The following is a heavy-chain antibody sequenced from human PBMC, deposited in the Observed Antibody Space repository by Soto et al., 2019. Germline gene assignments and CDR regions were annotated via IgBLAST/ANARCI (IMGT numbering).Heavy chain of an antibody. Sequence: LSLTCAVSGGSISSSNWWSWVRQPPGKGLEWIGEIYHSGSTNYNPSLKSRVTISVDKSKNQFSLKLSSVTAADTAVYYCARGYDGNTGYYYYGMDVWGQGTTVTVSS. CDR3: ARGYDGNTGYYYYGMDV. CDR1: GGSISSSNW. J-gene: IGHJ6*02. D-gene: IGHD3-22*01. V-gene: IGHV4-4*02. CDR2: IYHSGST.